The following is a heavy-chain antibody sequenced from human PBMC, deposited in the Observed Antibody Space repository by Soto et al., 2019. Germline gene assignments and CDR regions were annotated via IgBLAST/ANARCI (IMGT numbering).Heavy chain of an antibody. J-gene: IGHJ4*02. CDR3: ARGHSLGGYSYGIFDC. CDR1: GFTFSDYY. CDR2: ISSRSSYT. V-gene: IGHV3-11*06. Sequence: PGGSLRLSCAASGFTFSDYYMSWIRQAPGKGLEWVSHISSRSSYTNYADSVKGRFTISRDNAKNTLYLQMNRLRADDTAVYYCARGHSLGGYSYGIFDCCGQGTLVTVSS. D-gene: IGHD5-18*01.